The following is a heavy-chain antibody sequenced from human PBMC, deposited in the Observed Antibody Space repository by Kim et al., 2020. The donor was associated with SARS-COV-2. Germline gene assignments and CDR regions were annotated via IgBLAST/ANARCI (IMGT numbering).Heavy chain of an antibody. CDR2: VNPDSGGT. CDR1: GYTFTDYY. V-gene: IGHV1-2*02. CDR3: TRNLIGYDAFDI. Sequence: ASVKVSCKSSGYTFTDYYIHWVRQAPGQGLEWMGWVNPDSGGTRCGQKFQGRVTMTRDTSARTASMELSSLTSDDTAVYFCTRNLIGYDAFDIWGQGTTVIVSS. D-gene: IGHD2-15*01. J-gene: IGHJ3*02.